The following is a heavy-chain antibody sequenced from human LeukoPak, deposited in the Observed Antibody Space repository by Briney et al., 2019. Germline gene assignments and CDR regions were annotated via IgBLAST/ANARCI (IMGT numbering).Heavy chain of an antibody. D-gene: IGHD3-22*01. Sequence: LRLSCAASGFTFSSYAMSWVRQHPGKGLEWTGYIYYSGSTYYNPSLKSRVTISVDTSKNQFSLKLSSVTAADTAVYYCARSTMRTDAFDIWGQGTMVTVSS. CDR3: ARSTMRTDAFDI. CDR2: IYYSGST. V-gene: IGHV4-31*02. CDR1: GFTFSSYA. J-gene: IGHJ3*02.